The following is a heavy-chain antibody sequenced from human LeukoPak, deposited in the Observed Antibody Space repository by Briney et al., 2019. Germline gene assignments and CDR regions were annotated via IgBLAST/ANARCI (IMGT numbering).Heavy chain of an antibody. D-gene: IGHD2-21*02. CDR3: ARGDVVRGVSWFDS. CDR2: IYPGDSDT. J-gene: IGHJ5*01. V-gene: IGHV5-51*01. CDR1: GYTFTSYW. Sequence: GESLRISCQGSGYTFTSYWIGWVRQMPVKGLEWMGSIYPGDSDTKYSPSFQGQVTISVDKSTNTAYLQWKSLKASDTAMYYCARGDVVRGVSWFDSWGQGALVTVSS.